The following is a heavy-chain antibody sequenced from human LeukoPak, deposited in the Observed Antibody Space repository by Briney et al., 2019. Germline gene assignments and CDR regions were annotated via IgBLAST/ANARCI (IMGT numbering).Heavy chain of an antibody. CDR2: IYYSGST. V-gene: IGHV4-59*01. J-gene: IGHJ3*02. Sequence: SETLSLTCTVSGGSISRYYWSWIRQPPGKGLEWIGYIYYSGSTNYNPSLKSRVTISVDTSKNQFSLKLSSVTAADTAVYYCAREDYGDYAETAFDIWGQGTMVTVSS. CDR3: AREDYGDYAETAFDI. CDR1: GGSISRYY. D-gene: IGHD4-17*01.